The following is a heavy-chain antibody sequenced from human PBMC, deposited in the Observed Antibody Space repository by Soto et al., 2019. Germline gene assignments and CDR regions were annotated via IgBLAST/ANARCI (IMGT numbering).Heavy chain of an antibody. J-gene: IGHJ4*02. CDR2: INPNSGGT. V-gene: IGHV1-2*02. D-gene: IGHD3-3*01. CDR3: ARDLRQGLRFLEWS. CDR1: GYTFTNNY. Sequence: ASVKVSCKASGYTFTNNYIHWVRQAPGQGLEWMGWINPNSGGTNYAQKFQGRVTMTRDTSISTAYMELSRLRSDDTAVYYCARDLRQGLRFLEWSWGQGTLVTVSS.